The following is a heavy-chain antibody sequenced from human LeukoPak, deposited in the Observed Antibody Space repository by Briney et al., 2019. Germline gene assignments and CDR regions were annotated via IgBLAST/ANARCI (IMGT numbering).Heavy chain of an antibody. CDR3: ARLPYSSSSRYYYMDV. D-gene: IGHD6-13*01. CDR1: GGSISSSSYY. J-gene: IGHJ6*03. Sequence: SGTLSLTCTVSGGSISSSSYYWGWIRQPPGKGLEWIGSIYYSGSTYYNPSLKSRVTISVDTSKNQFSLKLSSVTAADTAVYYCARLPYSSSSRYYYMDVWGKGTTVTVSS. CDR2: IYYSGST. V-gene: IGHV4-39*01.